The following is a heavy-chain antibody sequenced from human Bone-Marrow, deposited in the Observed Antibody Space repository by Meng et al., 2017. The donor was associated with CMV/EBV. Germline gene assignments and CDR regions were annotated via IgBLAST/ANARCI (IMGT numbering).Heavy chain of an antibody. CDR2: MNPNSGNT. CDR1: GYTFTSYD. CDR3: ARGGRGGRGDAFDI. J-gene: IGHJ3*02. Sequence: ASVKVSCKASGYTFTSYDIYWVRQATGQGLEWMGWMNPNSGNTGYAQKFQGRATMTRNTSISTAYMELSSLRSEDTAVYYCARGGRGGRGDAFDIWGQGTMVTVSS. V-gene: IGHV1-8*01. D-gene: IGHD3-16*01.